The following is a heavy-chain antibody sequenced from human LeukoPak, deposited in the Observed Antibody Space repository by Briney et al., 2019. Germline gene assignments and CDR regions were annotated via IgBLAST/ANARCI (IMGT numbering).Heavy chain of an antibody. V-gene: IGHV4-34*01. J-gene: IGHJ4*02. CDR3: ARRNDYGDFEPPDY. D-gene: IGHD4-17*01. CDR1: GGSFSGYY. CDR2: VNHSGGT. Sequence: RSETLSLTCAVYGGSFSGYYWTWIRQPPGKGLEWIGEVNHSGGTNYNPSLKSRVTISVDTSKNQFSLKLSSVIAADTAVYYCARRNDYGDFEPPDYWGQGTLVTVSS.